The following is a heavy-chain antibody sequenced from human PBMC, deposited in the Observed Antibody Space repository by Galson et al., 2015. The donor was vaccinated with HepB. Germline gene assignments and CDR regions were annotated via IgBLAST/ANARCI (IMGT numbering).Heavy chain of an antibody. V-gene: IGHV1-3*01. CDR3: AREGEMAYSSSWSYYYYYYGMDV. Sequence: SVKVSCKASGYTFTSYAMHWVRQAPGQRLEWMGWINAGNGNTKYSQKFQGRVTITRDTSASTAYMELSSLRSEDTAVYYCAREGEMAYSSSWSYYYYYYGMDVWGQGTTVTVSS. D-gene: IGHD6-13*01. CDR1: GYTFTSYA. J-gene: IGHJ6*02. CDR2: INAGNGNT.